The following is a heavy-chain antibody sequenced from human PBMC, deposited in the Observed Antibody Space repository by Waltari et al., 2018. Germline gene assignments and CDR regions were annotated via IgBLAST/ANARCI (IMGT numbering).Heavy chain of an antibody. CDR2: MNPNSGNT. V-gene: IGHV1-8*01. J-gene: IGHJ3*02. Sequence: QVQLVQSGAEVKKPGASVKVSCKASGYTFTSYDINWVRQATGQGLEWMGWMNPNSGNTGYAQKFQGRVTMTRNTSISTAYMELSSLRSEDTAVYYCATDCSSTSCYGDAFDIWGQGTMVTVSS. D-gene: IGHD2-2*01. CDR3: ATDCSSTSCYGDAFDI. CDR1: GYTFTSYD.